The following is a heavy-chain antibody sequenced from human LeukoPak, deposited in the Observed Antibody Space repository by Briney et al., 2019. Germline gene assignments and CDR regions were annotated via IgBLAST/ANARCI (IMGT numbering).Heavy chain of an antibody. Sequence: PSETLSLTCTVSGGSISSGDYYWSWIRQPPGKGLEWIGYIYYSGSTYYNPSFKSRVTISVDTSKNQFSLKLSSVTAADTAVYYCAPGGYYGSGSYPQWGQGTLVTVSS. CDR2: IYYSGST. CDR3: APGGYYGSGSYPQ. CDR1: GGSISSGDYY. V-gene: IGHV4-30-4*01. J-gene: IGHJ4*02. D-gene: IGHD3-10*01.